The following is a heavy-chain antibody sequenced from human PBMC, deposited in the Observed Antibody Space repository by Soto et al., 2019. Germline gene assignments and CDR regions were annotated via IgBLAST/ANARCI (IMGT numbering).Heavy chain of an antibody. Sequence: GGSLRLSCAASGFTFSSYWMSWVRQAPGKGLEWVANIKQDGSEKYYVDSVKGRFTISRDNAKNSLYLQMNSLRAEDTAVYYCARDRSPGDGGTYYFDYWGQGTLVTVSS. CDR1: GFTFSSYW. D-gene: IGHD1-26*01. J-gene: IGHJ4*02. CDR3: ARDRSPGDGGTYYFDY. V-gene: IGHV3-7*01. CDR2: IKQDGSEK.